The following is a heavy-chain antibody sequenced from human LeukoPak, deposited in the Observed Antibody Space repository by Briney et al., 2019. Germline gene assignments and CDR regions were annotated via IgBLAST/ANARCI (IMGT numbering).Heavy chain of an antibody. V-gene: IGHV1-69*04. Sequence: SVKLSCKASGGTFSSYTISWVRQAPGQGLEWMGRIIPILGIANYAQKFQGRVTITADKSTSTAYMELSSLRSGDTAVYYCARDLMVATRHNWFDPWGQGTLVNVSS. D-gene: IGHD5-12*01. CDR3: ARDLMVATRHNWFDP. CDR1: GGTFSSYT. CDR2: IIPILGIA. J-gene: IGHJ5*02.